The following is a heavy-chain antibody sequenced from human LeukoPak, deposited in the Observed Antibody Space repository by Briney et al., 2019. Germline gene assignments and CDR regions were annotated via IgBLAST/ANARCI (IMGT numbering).Heavy chain of an antibody. J-gene: IGHJ6*02. V-gene: IGHV3-66*01. Sequence: GGSLRLSCAASGFTVSSNYMSWVRQAPGKGLEWVSVIYSGGSTYYADSVKGRFTISRDNSKNTLYLQMNSLRAEDTAVYYCARDRYCSGGSCDYYYGMDVWGQGTTVTVSS. D-gene: IGHD2-15*01. CDR2: IYSGGST. CDR3: ARDRYCSGGSCDYYYGMDV. CDR1: GFTVSSNY.